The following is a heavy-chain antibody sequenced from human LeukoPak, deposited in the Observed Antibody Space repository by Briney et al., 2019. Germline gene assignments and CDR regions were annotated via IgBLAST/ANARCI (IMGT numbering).Heavy chain of an antibody. D-gene: IGHD1-7*01. CDR1: GFTFSSYG. J-gene: IGHJ4*02. CDR2: IRYDGSGK. V-gene: IGHV3-30*02. CDR3: AKSGTLSNYFDY. Sequence: SGGSLRLSCAASGFTFSSYGMHWVRQAPGKGLEWVAFIRYDGSGKYYADSVKGRFTISRDNSKSTLYLQMNSLRAEDTAVYYCAKSGTLSNYFDYWGQGTLVTVSS.